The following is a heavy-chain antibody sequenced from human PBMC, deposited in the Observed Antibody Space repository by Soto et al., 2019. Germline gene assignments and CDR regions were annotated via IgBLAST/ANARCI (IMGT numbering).Heavy chain of an antibody. CDR3: ARVWARSYNWNYRWYFDL. CDR2: INHSGST. V-gene: IGHV4-34*01. D-gene: IGHD1-7*01. CDR1: GGSFSGYY. Sequence: QVQLQQWGAGLLKPSETLSLTCAVYGGSFSGYYWSWIRQPPGKGLEWIGEINHSGSTNYNPSLKSRVTISVDTSKNQFSLKLSSVTAADTAVYYCARVWARSYNWNYRWYFDLWGRGTLVTVSS. J-gene: IGHJ2*01.